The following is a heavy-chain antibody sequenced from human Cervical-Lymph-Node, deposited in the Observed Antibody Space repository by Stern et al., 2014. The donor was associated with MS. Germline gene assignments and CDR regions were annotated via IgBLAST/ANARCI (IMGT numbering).Heavy chain of an antibody. CDR3: ARHWRDAFDI. J-gene: IGHJ3*02. Sequence: QVQLLQPGAEVKKSGASVKVSCKASGHTFMGYYIHWMRQAPGQGLEWMGRINFNSGGTNFVQKFQGRVTMTRDMSINTAHMELTRLRSDDTAMYYCARHWRDAFDIWGQGTMVTVSS. CDR2: INFNSGGT. V-gene: IGHV1-2*02. CDR1: GHTFMGYY.